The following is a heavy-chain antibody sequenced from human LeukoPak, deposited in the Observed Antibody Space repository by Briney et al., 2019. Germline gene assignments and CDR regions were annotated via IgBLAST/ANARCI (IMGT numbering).Heavy chain of an antibody. CDR1: GLTFSSYA. CDR3: ASGGSQPRRNCGGDCYMDY. CDR2: ISSNGGST. V-gene: IGHV3-64*01. Sequence: GGSLRLSCAASGLTFSSYAMHWVRQAPGKGLEYVSAISSNGGSTYYANSVKGRFTISRDNSKNTLYLQMGSLRAEDMAVYYCASGGSQPRRNCGGDCYMDYWGQGTLVTVSS. J-gene: IGHJ4*02. D-gene: IGHD2-21*02.